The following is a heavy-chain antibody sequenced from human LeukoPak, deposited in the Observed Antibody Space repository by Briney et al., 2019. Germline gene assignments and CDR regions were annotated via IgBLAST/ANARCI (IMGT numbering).Heavy chain of an antibody. CDR1: GYTFTSYG. J-gene: IGHJ6*03. CDR2: ISAYNGNT. CDR3: ASAPGYCSGGNCDYYYYMDV. D-gene: IGHD2-15*01. Sequence: ASVKVSCKASGYTFTSYGISWVRQAPGQGLEWMGWISAYNGNTNYAQKLQGRVTMTTDTSTSTAYMELRSLRSEDTAVYYCASAPGYCSGGNCDYYYYMDVWGKGTTVTISS. V-gene: IGHV1-18*01.